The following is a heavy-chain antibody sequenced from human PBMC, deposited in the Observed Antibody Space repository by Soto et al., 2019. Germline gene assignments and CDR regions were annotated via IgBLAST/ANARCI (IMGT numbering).Heavy chain of an antibody. Sequence: GGSLRLSCAASGFTFTTYSLNWVRQAPGKGLEWISYISSISTRTISYADSVKGRFTISRDNAKNSVFLQMNSLTDEDTAVYYCARDHLWSFDYWGRGTLVTVSS. CDR3: ARDHLWSFDY. CDR2: ISSISTRTI. D-gene: IGHD2-8*02. CDR1: GFTFTTYS. J-gene: IGHJ4*02. V-gene: IGHV3-48*02.